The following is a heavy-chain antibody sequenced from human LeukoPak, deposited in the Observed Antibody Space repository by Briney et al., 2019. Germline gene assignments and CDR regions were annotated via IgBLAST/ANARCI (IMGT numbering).Heavy chain of an antibody. V-gene: IGHV3-23*01. Sequence: PGGSLRLSCAASGFTFSSSAMSWVRQAPGKGLEWVAAISDTGRLSYCADSVNGRFTISRDNSKNTLSLQMNSLRAADTAVYYCARSQNYYGSGDYWGQGTLVTVSS. J-gene: IGHJ4*02. CDR1: GFTFSSSA. D-gene: IGHD3-10*01. CDR2: ISDTGRLS. CDR3: ARSQNYYGSGDY.